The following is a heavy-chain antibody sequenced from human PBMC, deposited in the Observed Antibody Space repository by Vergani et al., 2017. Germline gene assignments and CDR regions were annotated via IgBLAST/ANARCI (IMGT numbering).Heavy chain of an antibody. CDR2: IYHSGST. CDR1: GGSISSSSYY. CDR3: ARGGYCSGGSCRNFDY. V-gene: IGHV4-39*07. D-gene: IGHD2-15*01. J-gene: IGHJ4*02. Sequence: QLQLQESGPGLVKPSETLSLTCTVSGGSISSSSYYWGWIRQPPGKGLEWIGSIYHSGSTYYNPSLKSRVTISVDRSKNQFSLKLSSVTAADTAVYYCARGGYCSGGSCRNFDYWGQGTLVTVSS.